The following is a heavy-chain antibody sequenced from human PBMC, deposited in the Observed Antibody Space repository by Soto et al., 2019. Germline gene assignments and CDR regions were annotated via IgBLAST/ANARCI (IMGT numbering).Heavy chain of an antibody. J-gene: IGHJ5*02. Sequence: GGSLRLSCTASGFTFGDYAMSWFRQAPGKGLEWVGFIRSKAYGGTTEYAASVKGRFTISRDDSKSIAYLQMNSLKTEDTAVYYCTREMTTVTTTFDPWGQGTLVTVSS. CDR1: GFTFGDYA. V-gene: IGHV3-49*03. D-gene: IGHD4-4*01. CDR2: IRSKAYGGTT. CDR3: TREMTTVTTTFDP.